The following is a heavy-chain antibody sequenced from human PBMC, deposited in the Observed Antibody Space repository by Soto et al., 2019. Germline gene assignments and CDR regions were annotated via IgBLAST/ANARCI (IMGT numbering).Heavy chain of an antibody. V-gene: IGHV4-4*07. CDR3: AGDQGYYYSGTDV. CDR2: IYTSGST. Sequence: QVQLQESGPGLVKPSETLSITCTVSGDSISSYYWSWIRQPAGKGLEWIGRIYTSGSTNYNPSLKSRVTMSLDTSKNQFSLKLSSVTAADTAVYFCAGDQGYYYSGTDVWGQGTTVTVSS. J-gene: IGHJ6*02. CDR1: GDSISSYY.